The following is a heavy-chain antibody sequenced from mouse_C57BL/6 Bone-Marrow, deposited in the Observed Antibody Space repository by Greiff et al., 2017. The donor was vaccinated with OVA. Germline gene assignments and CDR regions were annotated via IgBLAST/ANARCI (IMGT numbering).Heavy chain of an antibody. D-gene: IGHD2-1*01. V-gene: IGHV1-12*01. CDR3: ARGNYGNRGYFDV. CDR1: GYTFTSYN. Sequence: QVQLQQSGAELVRPGASVKMSCKASGYTFTSYNMPWVKQTPRQGLEWIGAIYPGTGDTSYNQKFKGKATLTVDKSSSPAYMQLSSLTSEDSAVYFCARGNYGNRGYFDVWGTGTTVTVSS. CDR2: IYPGTGDT. J-gene: IGHJ1*03.